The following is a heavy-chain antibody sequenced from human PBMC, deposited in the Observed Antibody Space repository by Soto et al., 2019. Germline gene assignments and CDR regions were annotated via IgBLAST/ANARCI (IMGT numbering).Heavy chain of an antibody. V-gene: IGHV1-69*01. D-gene: IGHD3-3*01. CDR2: IIPIFGTT. CDR1: ADSFSSYG. Sequence: QVQLVQSGAEVKEPGSAVKVSCKAPADSFSSYGISWGRQAPGQGLEWMGGIIPIFGTTNYAAKFQGRVTITADEATNTAYMELSSLRSEDTALYYCARVFPDGWVEPGVVRGYLDTWGRGTLVTVSS. J-gene: IGHJ4*02. CDR3: ARVFPDGWVEPGVVRGYLDT.